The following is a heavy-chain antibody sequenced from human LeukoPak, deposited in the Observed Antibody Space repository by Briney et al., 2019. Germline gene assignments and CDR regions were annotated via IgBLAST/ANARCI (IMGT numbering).Heavy chain of an antibody. CDR3: ARETGYAYGRAPLDY. J-gene: IGHJ4*02. CDR1: RYTFINYY. CDR2: INPSGGST. V-gene: IGHV1-46*01. Sequence: ASVKVSCKASRYTFINYYMHWVRQAPGQGLEWMGIINPSGGSTNYAQKFQGRVTITADKSTGTAYMELSSLRSDDTAVYYCARETGYAYGRAPLDYWGQGTLVTVSS. D-gene: IGHD5-18*01.